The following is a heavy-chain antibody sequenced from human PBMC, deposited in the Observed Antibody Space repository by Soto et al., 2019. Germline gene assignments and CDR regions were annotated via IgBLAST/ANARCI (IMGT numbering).Heavy chain of an antibody. CDR2: IFHSGTT. V-gene: IGHV4-59*01. CDR1: GASISSSY. D-gene: IGHD3-22*01. J-gene: IGHJ3*02. CDR3: ARGYYDSSGQSNTFDI. Sequence: SETLSLTCTVSGASISSSYWRWIRQPPGKGLEWIGYIFHSGTTNYNPSLKSRVTISVDTSKNQFSLNLSSLTTADTAVYYCARGYYDSSGQSNTFDIWGQGTMVTVSS.